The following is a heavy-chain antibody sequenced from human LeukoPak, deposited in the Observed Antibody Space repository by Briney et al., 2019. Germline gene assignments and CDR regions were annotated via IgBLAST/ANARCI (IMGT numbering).Heavy chain of an antibody. CDR3: ARELEKLTGGSRAFDI. V-gene: IGHV4-30-2*01. CDR1: GGSISSGGYY. J-gene: IGHJ3*02. Sequence: SQTLSLTCTVSGGSISSGGYYWSWIRQPPGKGLEWIGYIYHSGSTYYNPSLKSRVTISVDRSKNQFSLKLSSVTAADTAVYYCARELEKLTGGSRAFDIWGQGTMVTVSS. CDR2: IYHSGST. D-gene: IGHD7-27*01.